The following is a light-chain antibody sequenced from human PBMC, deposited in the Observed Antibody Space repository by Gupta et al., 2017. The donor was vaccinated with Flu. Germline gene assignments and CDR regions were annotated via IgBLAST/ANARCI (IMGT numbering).Light chain of an antibody. CDR3: QSDEV. Sequence: SPGKTVTSSCTRSSGSIASNYGQWDHQRPGTSPTTVIYEDNQRPSGVPDRCSGSIDSSANSASLTIAGMKNEDEADYYGQSDEVFGGGTKLTVL. CDR2: EDN. CDR1: SGSIASNY. V-gene: IGLV6-57*01. J-gene: IGLJ2*01.